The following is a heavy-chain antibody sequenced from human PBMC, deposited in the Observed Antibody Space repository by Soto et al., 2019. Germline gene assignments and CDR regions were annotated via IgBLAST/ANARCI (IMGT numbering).Heavy chain of an antibody. CDR3: ARVHDGDPPIDY. D-gene: IGHD4-17*01. J-gene: IGHJ4*02. CDR1: GGSISSGGYY. Sequence: PSETLSLTCTVSGGSISSGGYYWSWIRQHPGKGLEWIGYIYYSGSTYYNPSLKSRVTISVDTSKNQFSLKLSSVTAADTAVYYCARVHDGDPPIDYWGQGTLVTVSS. CDR2: IYYSGST. V-gene: IGHV4-31*03.